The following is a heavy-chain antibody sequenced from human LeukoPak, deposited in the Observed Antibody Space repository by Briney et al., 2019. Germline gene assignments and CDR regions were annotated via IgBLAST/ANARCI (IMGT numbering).Heavy chain of an antibody. D-gene: IGHD1-1*01. V-gene: IGHV7-4-1*02. Sequence: ASVKVSCKASGYTFTNYAISWVRQAPGQGLEWVGWINTNIGNSTYAQGFTGRFVFSLDTSVSTAYLQINSLKSEDTAVYYCARHWRLFDFWGQGTLVTVSS. CDR1: GYTFTNYA. CDR2: INTNIGNS. J-gene: IGHJ4*02. CDR3: ARHWRLFDF.